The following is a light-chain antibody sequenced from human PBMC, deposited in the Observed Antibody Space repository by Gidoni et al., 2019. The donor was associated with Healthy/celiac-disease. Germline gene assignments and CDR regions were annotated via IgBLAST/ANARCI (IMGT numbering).Light chain of an antibody. CDR3: QQYDNLPPSIT. Sequence: DIHMTQSPSSLSASVGDRVTITCQASQDISNYLNWYQQKPGKAPKLLIYDASNLETGVPSRFSGSGSGTDFTFTISSLQPEDIATYYCQQYDNLPPSITFXQXTRLEIK. V-gene: IGKV1-33*01. J-gene: IGKJ5*01. CDR1: QDISNY. CDR2: DAS.